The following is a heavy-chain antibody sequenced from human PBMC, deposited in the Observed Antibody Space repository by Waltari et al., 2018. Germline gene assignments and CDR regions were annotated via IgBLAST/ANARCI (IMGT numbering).Heavy chain of an antibody. Sequence: QVQLVQSGAEVKKPGSSVTVSCKASGGTFSSYAISRVRQAHGQGLEWMGGIIPIFGTANYAQKFQGRVTITTDESTSTAYMELSSLRSEDTAVYYCARVVTGVSVDWFDPWGQGTLVTVSS. CDR2: IIPIFGTA. CDR3: ARVVTGVSVDWFDP. J-gene: IGHJ5*02. V-gene: IGHV1-69*05. D-gene: IGHD2-21*02. CDR1: GGTFSSYA.